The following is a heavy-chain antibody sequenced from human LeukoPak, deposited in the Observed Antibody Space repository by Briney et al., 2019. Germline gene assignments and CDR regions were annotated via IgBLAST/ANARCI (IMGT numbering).Heavy chain of an antibody. CDR2: IYYSGST. V-gene: IGHV4-59*08. D-gene: IGHD2-2*01. Sequence: SETLSLTCTVSGASISSYYWSWIRQPPGKGLEWIGYIYYSGSTNYNPSLKSRVTISVDTSKNQFSLKLSSVTAADTAVYYCARAAIVVVPAATKEDAFDIWGQGTMVTVSS. CDR3: ARAAIVVVPAATKEDAFDI. CDR1: GASISSYY. J-gene: IGHJ3*02.